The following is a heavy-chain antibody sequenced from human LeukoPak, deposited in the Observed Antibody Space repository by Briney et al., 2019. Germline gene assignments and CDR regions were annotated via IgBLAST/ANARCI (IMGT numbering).Heavy chain of an antibody. D-gene: IGHD3-16*02. CDR1: GGSFSDYY. J-gene: IGHJ4*02. CDR3: ASHYSSGSYRYTGSFDS. Sequence: PSETLSLTCAVYGGSFSDYYWSWIRQPRGKGLEWIGEINHSGTTNYSPSLKSRASISVDTSKNQFSLKLNSVTAADAAMYYCASHYSSGSYRYTGSFDSWGQGMLVNVSS. CDR2: INHSGTT. V-gene: IGHV4-34*01.